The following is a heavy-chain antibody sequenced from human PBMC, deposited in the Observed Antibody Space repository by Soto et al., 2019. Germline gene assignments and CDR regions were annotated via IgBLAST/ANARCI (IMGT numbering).Heavy chain of an antibody. CDR1: GYTFTSYY. CDR2: INPSGGST. D-gene: IGHD2-15*01. J-gene: IGHJ4*02. V-gene: IGHV1-46*01. CDR3: ASSPGGYCSGGSCNYFDY. Sequence: ASVKVSCKASGYTFTSYYMHWARQAPGQGLEWMGIINPSGGSTSYAQKFQGRVTMTRGTSTSTVYMELSSLRSEDTAVYYCASSPGGYCSGGSCNYFDYWGQGTLVTVSS.